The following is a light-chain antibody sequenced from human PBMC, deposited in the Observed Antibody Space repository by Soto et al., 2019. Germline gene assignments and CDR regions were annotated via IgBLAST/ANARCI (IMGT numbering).Light chain of an antibody. CDR1: SSDVGGYDY. J-gene: IGLJ2*01. V-gene: IGLV1-51*01. CDR3: GTWDNSLSAV. Sequence: QSALTQPPSASGSPGQPVTISCTGTSSDVGGYDYVSWYQQYPGKAPKLLIYDNGKRPSGIPDRFSGSQSGTSATLGITGLQTGDEADYYCGTWDNSLSAVFGGGTKLTVL. CDR2: DNG.